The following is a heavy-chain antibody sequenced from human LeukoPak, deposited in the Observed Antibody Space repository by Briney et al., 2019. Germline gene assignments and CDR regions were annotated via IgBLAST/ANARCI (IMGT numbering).Heavy chain of an antibody. CDR3: ARLEKKSYYYMDV. Sequence: GGSLRLSCAASGFTFSSYAMSWVRQAPGKGLEWVSAISGSGGSTYYADSVKGRFTISRDNSENTLFLQMNTLRAEDTAVYYCARLEKKSYYYMDVWGKGTTVTVSS. CDR1: GFTFSSYA. CDR2: ISGSGGST. V-gene: IGHV3-23*01. J-gene: IGHJ6*03. D-gene: IGHD1-1*01.